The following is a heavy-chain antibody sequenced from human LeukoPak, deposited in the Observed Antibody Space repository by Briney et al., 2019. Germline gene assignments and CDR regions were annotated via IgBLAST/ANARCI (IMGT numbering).Heavy chain of an antibody. CDR2: MFYSGST. CDR3: ARGRIRIAY. Sequence: SETLSLTCAVSGGSISDSYWSWIRQPPGKGLEWIGYMFYSGSTNYNPSLKSRVTISVDTSKNQFSLKLSSVTAADTAVYYCARGRIRIAYWGQGTLVTVSS. V-gene: IGHV4-59*12. D-gene: IGHD2-21*01. CDR1: GGSISDSY. J-gene: IGHJ4*02.